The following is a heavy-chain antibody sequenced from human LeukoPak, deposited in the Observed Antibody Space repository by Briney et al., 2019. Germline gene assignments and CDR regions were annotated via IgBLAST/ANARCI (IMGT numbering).Heavy chain of an antibody. D-gene: IGHD6-19*01. CDR3: ARQWLVSPLFDY. J-gene: IGHJ4*02. CDR1: GGSFSGYY. Sequence: SETLSLTCAVYGGSFSGYYWSWIRQPPGKGLEWIGEINHSGSTNYNPSLRSRVTVSVHTSKNQLSLKLSSVTAADTAVYYCARQWLVSPLFDYWGQGTQVTVSS. V-gene: IGHV4-34*01. CDR2: INHSGST.